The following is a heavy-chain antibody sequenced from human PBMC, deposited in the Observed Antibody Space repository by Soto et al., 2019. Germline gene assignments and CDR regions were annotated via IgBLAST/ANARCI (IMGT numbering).Heavy chain of an antibody. D-gene: IGHD3-22*01. CDR1: GGSIRNNIYY. Sequence: QLQLQESGPGLVKPSETLSLTCSVSGGSIRNNIYYWGWIHQPPGKGLEWIATVHYSGSTYYTPSLKSRVTISADTSNNQFSLRLNSVTAADTAVYYCARQHYYDSSGYYTWNWGQGTLVTVSS. J-gene: IGHJ4*02. V-gene: IGHV4-39*01. CDR3: ARQHYYDSSGYYTWN. CDR2: VHYSGST.